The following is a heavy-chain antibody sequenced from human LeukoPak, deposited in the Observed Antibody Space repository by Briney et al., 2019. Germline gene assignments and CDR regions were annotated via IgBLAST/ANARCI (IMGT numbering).Heavy chain of an antibody. CDR3: TRDRPNYYGSDGHYYRRNGDY. V-gene: IGHV3-23*01. D-gene: IGHD3-22*01. Sequence: EPGVSLRLSCAASGFTFSIYAMSWVRQAPGKGLEWVSSISSKGELTFYADSVKGRFTISRDNSESTLYLQMNILRAEDTAIYYCTRDRPNYYGSDGHYYRRNGDYWGQGTLVTVSS. J-gene: IGHJ4*02. CDR1: GFTFSIYA. CDR2: ISSKGELT.